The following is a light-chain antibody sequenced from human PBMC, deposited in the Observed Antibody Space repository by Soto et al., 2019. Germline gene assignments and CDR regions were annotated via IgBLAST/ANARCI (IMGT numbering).Light chain of an antibody. V-gene: IGLV7-46*01. CDR1: TGAVTSGHY. CDR2: DTS. Sequence: QAVVTQEPSLTVSPGGTVTLTCGSSTGAVTSGHYPYWFQQKPGQAPRTLIYDTSNKHSWTPARFSGSLLGGKAALTLSGGQPEDEAEYYCLLSYSGARPVVFGGGTKLT. CDR3: LLSYSGARPVV. J-gene: IGLJ2*01.